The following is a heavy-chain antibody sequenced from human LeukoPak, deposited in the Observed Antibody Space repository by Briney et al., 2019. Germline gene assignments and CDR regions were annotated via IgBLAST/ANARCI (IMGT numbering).Heavy chain of an antibody. CDR3: ARDTVGATDY. Sequence: GGSLRLSCAASRCTFSSYNMNWVRQAPGKGLEWVTNIKPDGSEKYYVDSVKGRFTISRDNAKKSLYLQMNSLRAEDTALYYCARDTVGATDYWGQGTLVTVSS. D-gene: IGHD1-26*01. CDR1: RCTFSSYN. J-gene: IGHJ4*02. CDR2: IKPDGSEK. V-gene: IGHV3-7*01.